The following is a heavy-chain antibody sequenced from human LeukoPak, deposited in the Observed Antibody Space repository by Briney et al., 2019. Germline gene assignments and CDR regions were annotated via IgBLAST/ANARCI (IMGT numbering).Heavy chain of an antibody. CDR3: ARDAMVLLDIGYYYYYMDV. J-gene: IGHJ6*03. Sequence: ASVKVSCKASGYTFTSYYMHWVRQAPGQGLEWMGIINPSGGSTSYAQKFQGRVTMTRDTSTSTVYMELSSLRSEDTAVYYCARDAMVLLDIGYYYYYMDVWGKGTTVTVSS. V-gene: IGHV1-46*01. CDR1: GYTFTSYY. CDR2: INPSGGST. D-gene: IGHD3-10*01.